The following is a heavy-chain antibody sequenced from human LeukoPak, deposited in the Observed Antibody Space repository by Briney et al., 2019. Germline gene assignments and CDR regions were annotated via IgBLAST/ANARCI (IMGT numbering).Heavy chain of an antibody. J-gene: IGHJ4*02. D-gene: IGHD4-11*01. V-gene: IGHV4-59*08. Sequence: SETLSLTCTVSGGSISSYYWSWIRQPPGKGLEWIGYIYYSGNTYYNPSLKSRVTISVDKSKNQFSLRLNSVTAADTAVYYCARHGVTYFDYWGQGTLVTVSS. CDR1: GGSISSYY. CDR2: IYYSGNT. CDR3: ARHGVTYFDY.